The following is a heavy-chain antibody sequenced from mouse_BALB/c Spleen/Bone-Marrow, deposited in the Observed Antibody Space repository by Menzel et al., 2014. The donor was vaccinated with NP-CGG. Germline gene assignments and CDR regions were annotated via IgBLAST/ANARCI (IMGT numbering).Heavy chain of an antibody. CDR1: GFDFSGYW. D-gene: IGHD1-2*01. CDR2: INPDTSTI. V-gene: IGHV4-1*02. Sequence: EVQLVESGGGLVQPGGSLKLSCAASGFDFSGYWMTWVRQAPGKGLEWIGEINPDTSTINYTPSLKDKFIISRDNAKNALYLQISKVRSEDTALYYCARPGYYGYQDVWGAGTTVTVSS. CDR3: ARPGYYGYQDV. J-gene: IGHJ1*01.